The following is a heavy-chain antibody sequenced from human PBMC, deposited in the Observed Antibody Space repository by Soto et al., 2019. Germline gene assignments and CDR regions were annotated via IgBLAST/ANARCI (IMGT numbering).Heavy chain of an antibody. D-gene: IGHD2-2*01. V-gene: IGHV3-30*18. CDR2: ISYDGSNK. Sequence: QVQLVESGGGVVQPGRSLRLSCAASGCTFSSYGKHWVRQAPGKGLEWVAVISYDGSNKYYADSVKGRFTISRDNSKNTLYLQMNSMRAEDTAVYYCAKDSSYAGYYGMDVWGQGTTVTVSS. CDR1: GCTFSSYG. J-gene: IGHJ6*02. CDR3: AKDSSYAGYYGMDV.